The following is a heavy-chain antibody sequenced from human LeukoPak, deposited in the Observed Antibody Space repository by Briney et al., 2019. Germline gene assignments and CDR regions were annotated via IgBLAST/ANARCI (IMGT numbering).Heavy chain of an antibody. CDR1: GFIFSSYS. V-gene: IGHV3-21*01. D-gene: IGHD3-3*01. J-gene: IGHJ5*02. CDR2: ISSSSSYI. Sequence: PGGSLRLSCAASGFIFSSYSMNWVRQAPGKGLEWVSSISSSSSYIYYADSVKGRFTISRDNAKKSVYLQMNSLRAEDTAVYYCAREAYYDFWSGYYNWFDPWGQGTLVTVSS. CDR3: AREAYYDFWSGYYNWFDP.